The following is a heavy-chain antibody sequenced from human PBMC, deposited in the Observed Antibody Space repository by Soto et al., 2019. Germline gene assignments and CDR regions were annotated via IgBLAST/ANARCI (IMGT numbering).Heavy chain of an antibody. Sequence: EVQLVQSGAEVKKPGESLRISCKGAGYSFTSYWISWVRQMPGKGLEWMXXXXXXXXXXNYSPSFQGHVTISADKSXXXXXXXXXXXXXXXXXXXXXXXXXXXXXWGQXTLVTVSS. CDR2: XXXXXXXX. CDR3: XXXXXXXX. CDR1: GYSFTSYW. V-gene: IGHV5-10-1*01. J-gene: IGHJ4*02.